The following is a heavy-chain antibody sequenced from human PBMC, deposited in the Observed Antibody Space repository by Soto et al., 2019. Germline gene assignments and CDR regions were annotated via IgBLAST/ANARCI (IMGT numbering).Heavy chain of an antibody. J-gene: IGHJ5*02. CDR1: GCSIDSRNYY. D-gene: IGHD2-15*01. CDR3: ARLGEYCQSLDP. CDR2: TDDNGDA. Sequence: PSETRALTGTVSGCSIDSRNYYWDWLRQPPGKGREWIWTTDDNGDAYYNPSLKSRVTMSVDTSKNQFSLKLISVTAADATVYYCARLGEYCQSLDPWGPGTLVTVSS. V-gene: IGHV4-39*01.